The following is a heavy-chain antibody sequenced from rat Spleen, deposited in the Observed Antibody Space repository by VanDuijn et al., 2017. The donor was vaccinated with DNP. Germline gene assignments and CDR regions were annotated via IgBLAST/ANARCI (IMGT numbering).Heavy chain of an antibody. CDR1: GFTFSDYN. J-gene: IGHJ2*01. CDR2: INTDGGST. V-gene: IGHV5-7*01. D-gene: IGHD1-11*01. CDR3: AKADGGP. Sequence: EVQLVESGGGLVQPGRSLKLSCAASGFTFSDYNMAWVRQAPKKGLEWVASINTDGGSTYYPDSVKGRFTISRDNAENTVYLQMNSLRSEDTATYYCAKADGGPGGQGVVVTVSS.